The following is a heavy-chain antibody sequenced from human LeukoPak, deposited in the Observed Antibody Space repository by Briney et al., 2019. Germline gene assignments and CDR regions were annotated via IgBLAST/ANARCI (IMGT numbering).Heavy chain of an antibody. J-gene: IGHJ6*02. CDR3: ASLKWFGGYGMDV. D-gene: IGHD3-10*01. CDR1: GGSISTSSTTTYY. V-gene: IGHV4-39*01. CDR2: VIYTRTT. Sequence: SETLSFTCTVSGGSISTSSTTTYYWGWIRQAPGKGLEWIGGVIYTRTTYYSPSLICRATIFVDRSRNQFSLKLTAVTAADTSVYYCASLKWFGGYGMDVWGQGTTVSVSS.